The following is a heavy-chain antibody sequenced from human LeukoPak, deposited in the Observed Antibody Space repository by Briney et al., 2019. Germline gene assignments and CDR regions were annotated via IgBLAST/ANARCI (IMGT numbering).Heavy chain of an antibody. CDR2: ISSSGSTI. Sequence: GGSLRLSCAASGFTFSDYYMSWIRQAPGKGLEWVSYISSSGSTIYYADSVKGRFTISRDNAENSLYLQMNSLRAEDTAVYYCARDLGYSGYDRSEYYFDYWGQGTLVTVSS. V-gene: IGHV3-11*01. CDR1: GFTFSDYY. CDR3: ARDLGYSGYDRSEYYFDY. D-gene: IGHD5-12*01. J-gene: IGHJ4*02.